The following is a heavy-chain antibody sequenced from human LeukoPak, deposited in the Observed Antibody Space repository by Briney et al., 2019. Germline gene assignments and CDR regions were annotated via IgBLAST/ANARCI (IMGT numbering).Heavy chain of an antibody. CDR1: GFTFSSYE. Sequence: GGSLRLSCAASGFTFSSYEMNWVRQAPGKGLEWVSYISSSGSTIYYADSVKGRFTISRDNAKNSLYLQMNSLRAEDMAVYYCARDPAYYDILTGYYNYGMDVWGKGTTVTVSS. J-gene: IGHJ6*04. CDR2: ISSSGSTI. V-gene: IGHV3-48*03. D-gene: IGHD3-9*01. CDR3: ARDPAYYDILTGYYNYGMDV.